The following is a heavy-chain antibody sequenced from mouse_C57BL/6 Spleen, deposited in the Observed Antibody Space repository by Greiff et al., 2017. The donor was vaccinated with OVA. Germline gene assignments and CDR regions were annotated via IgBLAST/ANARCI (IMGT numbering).Heavy chain of an antibody. V-gene: IGHV1-80*01. CDR1: GYAFSSYW. CDR2: IYPGDGDT. CDR3: ARRGSNYVYFDY. Sequence: QVHVKQSGAELVKPGASVKISCKASGYAFSSYWMNWVKQRPGKGLEWIGQIYPGDGDTNYNGKFKGKATLTADKSSSTAYMQLSSLTSEDSAVYFCARRGSNYVYFDYWGQGTTLTVSS. J-gene: IGHJ2*01. D-gene: IGHD2-5*01.